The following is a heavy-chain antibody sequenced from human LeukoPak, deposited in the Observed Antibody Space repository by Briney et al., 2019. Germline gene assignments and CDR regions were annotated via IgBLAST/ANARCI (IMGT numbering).Heavy chain of an antibody. D-gene: IGHD1-26*01. Sequence: PSETLSLTCTVSGGSISSSSYYWGWIRQPPGKGLEWIGSIYYSGSTYYNPSLKSRVTISVDTSKNQFSLKLSSVTAADTAVYYCARMWEPRYGAFDIWGQGTMVTVSS. CDR1: GGSISSSSYY. V-gene: IGHV4-39*07. CDR2: IYYSGST. CDR3: ARMWEPRYGAFDI. J-gene: IGHJ3*02.